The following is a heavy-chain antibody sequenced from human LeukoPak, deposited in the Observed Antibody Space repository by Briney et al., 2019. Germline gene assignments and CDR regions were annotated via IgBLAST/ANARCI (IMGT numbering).Heavy chain of an antibody. Sequence: SVKVSCKASGGTFSSYAISWVRQAPGQGLEWMGGIIPILGTANYAQKFQGRVTITADESTSTAYMELSSLRSEDTAVYYCARDGSQGSLGWFDPWGQGTLVTVSS. CDR3: ARDGSQGSLGWFDP. D-gene: IGHD1-1*01. CDR1: GGTFSSYA. V-gene: IGHV1-69*13. J-gene: IGHJ5*02. CDR2: IIPILGTA.